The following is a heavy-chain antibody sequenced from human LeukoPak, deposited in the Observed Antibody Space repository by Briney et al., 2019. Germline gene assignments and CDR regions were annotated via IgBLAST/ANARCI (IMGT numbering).Heavy chain of an antibody. CDR1: GFTFSSYA. Sequence: GGSLRLSCAASGFTFSSYAMSWVRQAPGKGLEWVSAISGSGGSTYYADSVKGRFTISRDNSRNTIYLQMNNLRVDDTAIYYCAKRLGAPWQPLESWGQGALVTVSS. V-gene: IGHV3-23*01. D-gene: IGHD3-16*01. CDR3: AKRLGAPWQPLES. J-gene: IGHJ4*02. CDR2: ISGSGGST.